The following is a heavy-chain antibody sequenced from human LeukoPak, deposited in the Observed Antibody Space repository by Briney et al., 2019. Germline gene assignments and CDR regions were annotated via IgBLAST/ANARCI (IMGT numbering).Heavy chain of an antibody. Sequence: GGSLRLSCAASGFTFDDYAMHWVRQAPGKGLEWVSGISWNSGSIGYADSVKGRFTISRDNAKNSLYLQMNSLRAEDTALYYCAKDIGDSGSYSLYYYGMDVWGQGTTVTVSS. CDR2: ISWNSGSI. CDR1: GFTFDDYA. D-gene: IGHD1-26*01. V-gene: IGHV3-9*01. J-gene: IGHJ6*02. CDR3: AKDIGDSGSYSLYYYGMDV.